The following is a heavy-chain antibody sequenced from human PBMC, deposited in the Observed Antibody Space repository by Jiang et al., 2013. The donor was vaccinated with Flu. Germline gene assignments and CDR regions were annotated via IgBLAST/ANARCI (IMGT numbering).Heavy chain of an antibody. J-gene: IGHJ4*02. CDR2: ISSSSSYI. CDR3: ARETVGARTVTTST. Sequence: VQLLESGGGLVKPGGSLRLSCAASGFTFSSYSMNWVRQAPGKGLEWVSSISSSSSYIYYADSVRGRSTISRDNAKNSLYLQMNSLRAEDTAVYYCARETVGARTVTTSTWGHGNPGPPSP. D-gene: IGHD4-17*01. V-gene: IGHV3-21*01. CDR1: GFTFSSYS.